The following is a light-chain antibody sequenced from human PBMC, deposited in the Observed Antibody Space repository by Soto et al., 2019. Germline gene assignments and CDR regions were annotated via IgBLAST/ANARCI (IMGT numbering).Light chain of an antibody. J-gene: IGLJ1*01. Sequence: QSALTQPASVSGSPGQSVTISCAGTSSDVGGYNFVSWYQQHPGKAPQLMIYDVSSRPSGVSNRFSGSKSGNTASLTISGLQAEDDADYYCSSYTSSYTYVFGFGTKLIVL. CDR3: SSYTSSYTYV. CDR2: DVS. V-gene: IGLV2-14*03. CDR1: SSDVGGYNF.